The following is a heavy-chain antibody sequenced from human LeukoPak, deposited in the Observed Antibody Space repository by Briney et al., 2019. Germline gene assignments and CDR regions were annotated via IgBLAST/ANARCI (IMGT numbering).Heavy chain of an antibody. V-gene: IGHV3-48*03. J-gene: IGHJ4*02. D-gene: IGHD3-3*01. CDR1: GFTFSSYE. CDR2: ISSSGSTI. Sequence: GGSLRLSCAASGFTFSSYEMNWVRQAPGKGPEWVSYISSSGSTIYYADSVKGRFTISRDNAKNSLYLQMNSLRAEDTAVYYCARDGTIFGVVPYYFDYWGQGTLVTVSS. CDR3: ARDGTIFGVVPYYFDY.